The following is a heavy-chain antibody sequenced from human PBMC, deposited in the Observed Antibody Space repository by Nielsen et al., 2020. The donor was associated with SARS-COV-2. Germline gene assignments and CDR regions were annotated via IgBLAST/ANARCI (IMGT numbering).Heavy chain of an antibody. CDR3: AREEGRYSGYFDY. V-gene: IGHV3-23*01. Sequence: GESLKISCAASGFTFSSYAMSWVRQAPGKGLEWVSAISGSGGSTYYADSVKGRFTISRDNSKNTLYLQMNSLRAEDTAVYYCAREEGRYSGYFDYWGQGTLVTVSS. CDR1: GFTFSSYA. D-gene: IGHD5-12*01. J-gene: IGHJ4*02. CDR2: ISGSGGST.